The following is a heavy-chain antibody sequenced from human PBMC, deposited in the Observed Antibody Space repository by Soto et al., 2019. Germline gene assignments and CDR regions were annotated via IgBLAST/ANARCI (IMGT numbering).Heavy chain of an antibody. D-gene: IGHD2-8*01. V-gene: IGHV3-23*01. J-gene: IGHJ6*03. CDR1: GFTFSTYA. CDR2: ITTSGGNT. Sequence: EVQLLESGGGLVQPGGSLRLSCAASGFTFSTYAMSWVRQAPGKGLEWVSTITTSGGNTYYADSVQGRFTISRDNSKNTLYLQMTSLRAEDTAVYYCAGRYCTNGVCYTNYSYYIDVWGKGTTVTVSS. CDR3: AGRYCTNGVCYTNYSYYIDV.